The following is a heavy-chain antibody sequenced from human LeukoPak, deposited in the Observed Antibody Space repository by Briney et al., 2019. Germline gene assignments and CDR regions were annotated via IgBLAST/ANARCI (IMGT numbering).Heavy chain of an antibody. D-gene: IGHD3-22*01. Sequence: SETLSLTCTVPGGSISSYYWSWIRQPPGKGLEWIGYIYYSGSTNYNPSLKSRVTISVDTSKNQFSLKLSSVTAADTAVYYCARDRSSGSSLAFDIWGQGTMVTVSS. CDR3: ARDRSSGSSLAFDI. V-gene: IGHV4-59*01. J-gene: IGHJ3*02. CDR1: GGSISSYY. CDR2: IYYSGST.